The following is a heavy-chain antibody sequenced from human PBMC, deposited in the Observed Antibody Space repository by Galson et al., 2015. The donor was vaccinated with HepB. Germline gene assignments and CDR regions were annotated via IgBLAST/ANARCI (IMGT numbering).Heavy chain of an antibody. CDR1: GGSISSLY. CDR3: ARGALEYYFDF. Sequence: ETLSLTCTVSGGSISSLYWSWIRQPPGKGLEWIGYVYSTGSTNYNPSLKSRVTISVDTSKNQFSLKLTSVTAADTAVYFCARGALEYYFDFWGQGTLVTVSS. V-gene: IGHV4-59*08. CDR2: VYSTGST. D-gene: IGHD2/OR15-2a*01. J-gene: IGHJ4*02.